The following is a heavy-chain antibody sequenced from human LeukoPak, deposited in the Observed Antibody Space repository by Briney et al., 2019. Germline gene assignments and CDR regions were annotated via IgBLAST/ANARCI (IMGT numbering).Heavy chain of an antibody. V-gene: IGHV4-4*07. CDR3: AKERSGDSDY. CDR2: IDANGST. Sequence: SETLPLTCTVSGVSISPYYWTWIRQPAGKGLEWIGRIDANGSTNYNPSLKSRVTISVDTSKNQFSLRLTSVTAADTAVYFCAKERSGDSDYWGQGTLVTVSS. D-gene: IGHD2-21*02. CDR1: GVSISPYY. J-gene: IGHJ4*02.